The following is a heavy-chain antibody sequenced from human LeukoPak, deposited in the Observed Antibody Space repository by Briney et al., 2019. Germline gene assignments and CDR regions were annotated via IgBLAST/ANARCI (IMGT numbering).Heavy chain of an antibody. D-gene: IGHD3-22*01. CDR2: INPNSGGT. CDR1: GYTFTGYC. V-gene: IGHV1-2*02. CDR3: ARDRGVVVVIMGLFGY. J-gene: IGHJ4*02. Sequence: ASVKVSCKASGYTFTGYCMHWVRQAPGQGLEWMGWINPNSGGTNYAQKFQGRVTMTRDTSISTAYMELSRLRSDDTAVYYCARDRGVVVVIMGLFGYWGQGTLVTVSS.